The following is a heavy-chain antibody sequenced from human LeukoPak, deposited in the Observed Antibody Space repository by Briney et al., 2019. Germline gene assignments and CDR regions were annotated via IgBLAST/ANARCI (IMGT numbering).Heavy chain of an antibody. V-gene: IGHV3-23*01. CDR3: AKGNGDYVRWYYFDN. D-gene: IGHD4-17*01. CDR2: ISGSGGST. J-gene: IGHJ4*02. Sequence: GGSLRLSCAASGFTFSSYAMSWVRQAPGKGLEWVSAISGSGGSTYYADSVKGRFTISRDNSKNTLYLQMNSLRAEDTAVYYCAKGNGDYVRWYYFDNWGQGTLVTVSS. CDR1: GFTFSSYA.